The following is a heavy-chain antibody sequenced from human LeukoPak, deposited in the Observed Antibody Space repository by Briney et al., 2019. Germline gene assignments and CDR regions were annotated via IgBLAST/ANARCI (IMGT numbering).Heavy chain of an antibody. J-gene: IGHJ5*02. CDR2: ISVYDGNT. CDR1: GYTFTSYD. CDR3: ARDDYGDSKGRFDP. V-gene: IGHV1-18*01. D-gene: IGHD4-17*01. Sequence: GASVNVSCKASGYTFTSYDINWVRQAPGQGLEWMGWISVYDGNTNYAQKLQGRLTMTTDTSTSTAYMELRSLTSDDTAVYYCARDDYGDSKGRFDPWGQGTLVTVSS.